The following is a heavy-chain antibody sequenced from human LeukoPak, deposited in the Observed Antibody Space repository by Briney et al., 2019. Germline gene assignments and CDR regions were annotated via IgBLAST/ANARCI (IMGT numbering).Heavy chain of an antibody. CDR2: IQNDGNDK. CDR1: GLTFSTYG. V-gene: IGHV3-30*02. J-gene: IGHJ5*02. Sequence: GGSLRLSCAASGLTFSTYGMHWVRQAPGKGLEWVAFIQNDGNDKYYADSVKGRFTISRNDSKNTLDLQMNGLRAEDTAVYYCARAVTWIDPWGQGTLVTVSS. CDR3: ARAVTWIDP.